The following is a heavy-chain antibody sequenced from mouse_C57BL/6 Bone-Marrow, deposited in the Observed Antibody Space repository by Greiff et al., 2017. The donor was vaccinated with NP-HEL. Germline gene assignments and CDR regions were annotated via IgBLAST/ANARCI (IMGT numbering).Heavy chain of an antibody. CDR1: GYSITSDY. Sequence: EVQRVESGPGLAKPSQTLSLTCSVTGYSITSDYWNWIRKFPGNKLEYMGYISYSGSTYYNPSLKSRISITRDTSKNQYYLQLNSVTTEDTATYYCARGRSSYYYAMDYWGQGTSVTVSS. D-gene: IGHD1-1*01. J-gene: IGHJ4*01. CDR3: ARGRSSYYYAMDY. V-gene: IGHV3-8*01. CDR2: ISYSGST.